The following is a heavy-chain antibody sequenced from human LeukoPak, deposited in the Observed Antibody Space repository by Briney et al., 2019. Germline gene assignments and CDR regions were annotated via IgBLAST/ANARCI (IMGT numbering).Heavy chain of an antibody. D-gene: IGHD3-10*01. V-gene: IGHV1-8*02. Sequence: ASVKVFCKASGYTFTGYYMHWLRQAPGQGLEWLGWMNPNSGNTGYAQKFQGRVTMTRNTSISTAYMELSSLRSEDTAVYYCARDTRFAVRGVMGYWGQGTLVTVSS. CDR2: MNPNSGNT. CDR1: GYTFTGYY. CDR3: ARDTRFAVRGVMGY. J-gene: IGHJ4*02.